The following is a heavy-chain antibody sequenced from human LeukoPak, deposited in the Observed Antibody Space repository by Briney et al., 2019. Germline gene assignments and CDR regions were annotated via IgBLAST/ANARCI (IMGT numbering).Heavy chain of an antibody. Sequence: GRSLRLSCAASGFTFSNYGMHWVRQAPGKGLEWVAVISYDGSNKYYADSVKGRFTISRDNSKNTLYLQMNSLRAEDTAVYYCAKDPAALRSNPFNWFDPWGRGTLATVSS. J-gene: IGHJ5*02. CDR3: AKDPAALRSNPFNWFDP. V-gene: IGHV3-30*18. CDR2: ISYDGSNK. D-gene: IGHD1-26*01. CDR1: GFTFSNYG.